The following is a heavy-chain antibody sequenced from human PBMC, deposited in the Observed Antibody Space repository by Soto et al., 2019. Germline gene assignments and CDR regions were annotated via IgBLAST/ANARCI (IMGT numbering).Heavy chain of an antibody. Sequence: EVQLVESGGGLVQPGESLKLSCEVSGFTFTDSIIHWVRQATGKGLEWVGRIRGKAHNYGTASAASVKGRFAISRDDSKNTAYLHMNNLNIEDTAMYFCTRTVAGSWRFAPWGQGTLVTVSS. J-gene: IGHJ5*02. CDR1: GFTFTDSI. CDR3: TRTVAGSWRFAP. D-gene: IGHD6-13*01. CDR2: IRGKAHNYGT. V-gene: IGHV3-73*01.